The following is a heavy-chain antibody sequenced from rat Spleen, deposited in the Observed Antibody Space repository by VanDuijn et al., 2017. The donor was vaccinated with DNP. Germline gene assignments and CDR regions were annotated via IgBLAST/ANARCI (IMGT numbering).Heavy chain of an antibody. J-gene: IGHJ2*01. V-gene: IGHV5S10*01. D-gene: IGHD1-2*01. CDR1: GLTFSDYS. CDR2: IVYDGSGA. Sequence: EVQLVESGGGLVQPGRSLKLSCVASGLTFSDYSMAWVRQAPKKGLEWVATIVYDGSGAYYGDSVTGRFTISRDNAKRILYLQMDSLTSEDTATYYCATHYYSSYIYGYWGQGVMVTVSS. CDR3: ATHYYSSYIYGY.